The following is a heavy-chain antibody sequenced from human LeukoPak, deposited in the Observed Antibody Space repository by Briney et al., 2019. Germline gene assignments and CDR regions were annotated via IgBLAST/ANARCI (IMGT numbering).Heavy chain of an antibody. Sequence: GRSLRLSCAASGFTFSSYGMHWVRQAPGKGLEWVAVIWYDGSKKYYADSVKGRFTISRDNSKNTLYLQMNSLRAEDTAVYYCAREVDTAMAIDYWGQGTLVTVSS. D-gene: IGHD5-18*01. J-gene: IGHJ4*02. CDR1: GFTFSSYG. V-gene: IGHV3-33*01. CDR2: IWYDGSKK. CDR3: AREVDTAMAIDY.